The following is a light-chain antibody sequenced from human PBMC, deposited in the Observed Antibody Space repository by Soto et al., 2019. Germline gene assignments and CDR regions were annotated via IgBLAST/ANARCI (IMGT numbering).Light chain of an antibody. Sequence: EIVLTQSPATLYLSPGETATLSCRASQSVSSYLAWYQQKPGQAPRLLIYDPSNRPTGIPARFSGSGSGTDFTLSVSSLVPEDFAVYYCQQRSNWPPNTLGQGTKLEIK. V-gene: IGKV3-11*01. CDR3: QQRSNWPPNT. CDR1: QSVSSY. J-gene: IGKJ2*01. CDR2: DPS.